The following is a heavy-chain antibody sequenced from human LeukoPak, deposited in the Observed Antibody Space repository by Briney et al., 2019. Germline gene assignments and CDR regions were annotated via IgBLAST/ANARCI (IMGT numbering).Heavy chain of an antibody. CDR3: ARDQRGRGSGSYYYGMDV. Sequence: PGGSLRLSCAASGFTFSSYSMNWVRQAPGKGLEWVSYISSGSSTIYYADSVRGRFTISRDNAKNSLYLQMNSLRDEDTAVYYCARDQRGRGSGSYYYGMDVWGQGTTVTVSS. CDR1: GFTFSSYS. J-gene: IGHJ6*02. D-gene: IGHD3-10*01. V-gene: IGHV3-48*02. CDR2: ISSGSSTI.